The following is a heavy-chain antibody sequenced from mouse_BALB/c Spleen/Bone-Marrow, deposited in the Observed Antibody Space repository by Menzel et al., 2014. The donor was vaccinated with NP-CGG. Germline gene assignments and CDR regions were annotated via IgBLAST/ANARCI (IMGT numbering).Heavy chain of an antibody. J-gene: IGHJ2*01. CDR1: GFNVXDTY. CDR3: ASYVYGYYFDY. V-gene: IGHV14-3*02. CDR2: IDPANGNT. Sequence: EVQLQQSGAELVKPGASVKLSCTASGFNVXDTYIHWVKQRPEQGLEWIGRIDPANGNTKYDPKFQGKATITADTSSNTAYLQLSSLTSEDTAVYYCASYVYGYYFDYWGQGTTLTVSS. D-gene: IGHD2-2*01.